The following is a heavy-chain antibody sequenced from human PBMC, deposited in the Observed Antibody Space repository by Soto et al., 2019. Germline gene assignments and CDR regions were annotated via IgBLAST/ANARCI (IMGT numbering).Heavy chain of an antibody. J-gene: IGHJ5*02. V-gene: IGHV4-59*01. D-gene: IGHD3-10*01. CDR3: AGRHFGELHGWFDP. Sequence: SETLSLTCTVSGGSMSSYYWSWIRQPPGKGLEWIGYIYYTGTTNYSPSLKSRVTISLDTSKGQFSLRLSSVTAADTAVYFCAGRHFGELHGWFDPWGQGTLVTVPQ. CDR2: IYYTGTT. CDR1: GGSMSSYY.